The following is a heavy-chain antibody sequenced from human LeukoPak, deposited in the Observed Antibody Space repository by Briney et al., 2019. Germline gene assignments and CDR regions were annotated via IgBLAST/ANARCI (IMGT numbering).Heavy chain of an antibody. J-gene: IGHJ6*03. V-gene: IGHV3-53*01. CDR2: IYSGGST. Sequence: GGSLRLSCAASGFTVSSNYMSRVRQAPGKGLEWVSVIYSGGSTYYADSVKGRFTISRDNSKNTLYLQMNSLRAEDTAVYYCARGVYGSGYYYYMDVWGKGTTVTVSS. D-gene: IGHD3-10*01. CDR3: ARGVYGSGYYYYMDV. CDR1: GFTVSSNY.